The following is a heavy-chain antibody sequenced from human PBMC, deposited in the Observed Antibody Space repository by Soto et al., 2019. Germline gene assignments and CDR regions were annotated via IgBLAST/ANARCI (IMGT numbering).Heavy chain of an antibody. D-gene: IGHD2-15*01. Sequence: PGGSLRLSCAASGFTFSSYGMHWVRQAPGKGLERVAVIWYDGSNKYYADSVKGRFTISRDNSKNTLYLQMNSLRAEDTAVYYCARDHDCSGGSCYYTTPSFDYWGQGTLVTVSS. CDR2: IWYDGSNK. J-gene: IGHJ4*02. CDR3: ARDHDCSGGSCYYTTPSFDY. V-gene: IGHV3-33*01. CDR1: GFTFSSYG.